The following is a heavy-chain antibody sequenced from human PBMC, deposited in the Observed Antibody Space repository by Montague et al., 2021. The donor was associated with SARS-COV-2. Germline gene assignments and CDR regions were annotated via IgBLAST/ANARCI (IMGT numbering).Heavy chain of an antibody. Sequence: SETPSLTCALHGGSFSTYSWNWIRQPPGKGLEWIGEIHHGGSTNYNPSLKSRVTISVDTSKNQFSLKLTSVAAADTAVYYCARLGDGVVPSPILGVGPYCSDGYMDVWGKGTTVTVSS. V-gene: IGHV4-34*01. J-gene: IGHJ6*03. CDR3: ARLGDGVVPSPILGVGPYCSDGYMDV. CDR1: GGSFSTYS. D-gene: IGHD3-10*01. CDR2: IHHGGST.